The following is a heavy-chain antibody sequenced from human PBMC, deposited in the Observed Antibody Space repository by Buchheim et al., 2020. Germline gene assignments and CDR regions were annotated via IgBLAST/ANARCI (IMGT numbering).Heavy chain of an antibody. CDR2: INPNSGGP. CDR1: GYTFTGYY. D-gene: IGHD5-18*01. Sequence: QVQLVQSGAEVKKPGASVKVSCKASGYTFTGYYMHWVRQAPGQGLEWMGWINPNSGGPNYAQKCQGRVTMTRDTSIRRAYMELSRLRSDDTAVYYCARDDRWIQLWLLWDYWGQGTL. CDR3: ARDDRWIQLWLLWDY. J-gene: IGHJ4*02. V-gene: IGHV1-2*02.